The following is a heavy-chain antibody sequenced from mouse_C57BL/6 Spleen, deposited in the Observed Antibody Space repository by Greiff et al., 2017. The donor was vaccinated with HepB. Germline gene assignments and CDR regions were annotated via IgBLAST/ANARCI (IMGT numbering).Heavy chain of an antibody. CDR2: ISYSGST. J-gene: IGHJ1*03. CDR3: AREGRGYFDV. D-gene: IGHD3-1*01. V-gene: IGHV3-1*01. CDR1: GYSITSGYD. Sequence: VQLKESGPGMVKPSQSLSLTCTVTGYSITSGYDWHWIRHFPGNKLEWMGYISYSGSTNYNPSLKSRISITHDTSKNHFFLKLNSVTTEDTATYYCAREGRGYFDVWGTGTTVTVSS.